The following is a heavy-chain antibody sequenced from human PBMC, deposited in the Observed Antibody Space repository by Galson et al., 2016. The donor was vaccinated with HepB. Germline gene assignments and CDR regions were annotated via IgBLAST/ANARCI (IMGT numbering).Heavy chain of an antibody. CDR3: YYSGF. CDR2: ISDSGGTT. CDR1: GFTFSSNG. Sequence: SLRLSCAASGFTFSSNGMSWVRQAPGKGLEWVSGISDSGGTTYYADSVKGRFTISRDNSKHTLYLQMNSLRAEDTAVYYCYYSGFWGQGTLVTVSS. J-gene: IGHJ4*02. V-gene: IGHV3-23*01.